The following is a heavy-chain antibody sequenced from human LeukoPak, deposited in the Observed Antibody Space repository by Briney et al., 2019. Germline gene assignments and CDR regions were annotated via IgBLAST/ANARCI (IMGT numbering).Heavy chain of an antibody. V-gene: IGHV3-23*01. CDR2: INGGGDST. J-gene: IGHJ4*02. Sequence: GGSLRLSCAASRFTFRASAMTWVRQAPGKGLEWVSSINGGGDSTYYADSVKGRFTISRDNSKNTLYLQMNGLRPGDTAVYYCAKRRYCTSTSCHDFDYWGQGTLVTVSS. CDR3: AKRRYCTSTSCHDFDY. CDR1: RFTFRASA. D-gene: IGHD2-2*01.